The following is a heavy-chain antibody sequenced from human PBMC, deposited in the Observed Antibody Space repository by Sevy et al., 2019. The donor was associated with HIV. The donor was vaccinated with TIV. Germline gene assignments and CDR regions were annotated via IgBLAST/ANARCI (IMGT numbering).Heavy chain of an antibody. D-gene: IGHD1-26*01. CDR1: GFTFSSYW. CDR3: ARDSDSTRYYDMDV. J-gene: IGHJ6*03. Sequence: GGSLRRSCAVSGFTFSSYWMSWVRQAPGKGLEWVANIKQDGSEKYYVDSVKGRFTISRDNAKKSLYRQMNSLRAEDTAVYYCARDSDSTRYYDMDVWGKGTTVTVSS. V-gene: IGHV3-7*01. CDR2: IKQDGSEK.